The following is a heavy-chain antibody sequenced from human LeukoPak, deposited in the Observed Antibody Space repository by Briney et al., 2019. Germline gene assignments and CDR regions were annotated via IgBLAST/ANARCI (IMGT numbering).Heavy chain of an antibody. CDR2: ISGSGGST. V-gene: IGHV3-23*01. J-gene: IGHJ4*02. CDR1: GFTFSSYA. Sequence: GGSLRLSCAASGFTFSSYAMSWVRQARGKGLEGVSDISGSGGSTYYADAVKGRFTISRDNSKNTLYLQMNSLRAEDTAVYYCARWDDKRPLWGQGTLVTVSS. D-gene: IGHD3-9*01. CDR3: ARWDDKRPL.